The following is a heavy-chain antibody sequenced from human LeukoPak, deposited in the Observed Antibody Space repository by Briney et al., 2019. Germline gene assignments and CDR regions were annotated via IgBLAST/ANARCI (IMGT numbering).Heavy chain of an antibody. J-gene: IGHJ6*03. CDR3: ARVKDPGGYYYYYYMDV. V-gene: IGHV4-34*01. CDR1: GGSFSGYY. CDR2: INHSGST. D-gene: IGHD3-16*01. Sequence: SETLSLTCAVYGGSFSGYYWSWIRQLPGKGQEWIGEINHSGSTNYNPSLKSRVTISVDTSKNQFSLKLSSVTAADTAVYYCARVKDPGGYYYYYYMDVWGKGTTVTVSS.